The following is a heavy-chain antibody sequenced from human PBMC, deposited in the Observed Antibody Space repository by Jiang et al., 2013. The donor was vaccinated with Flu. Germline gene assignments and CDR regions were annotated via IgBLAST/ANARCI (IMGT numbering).Heavy chain of an antibody. J-gene: IGHJ4*02. CDR2: IYWDDDK. V-gene: IGHV2-5*02. CDR3: AHTFGGYDYLWRYFDY. Sequence: ALEWLALIYWDDDKRYSPSLKSRLTITKDTSKNQVVLTMTNMDPVDTATYYCAHTFGGYDYLWRYFDYWGQGTLVTVSS. D-gene: IGHD5-12*01.